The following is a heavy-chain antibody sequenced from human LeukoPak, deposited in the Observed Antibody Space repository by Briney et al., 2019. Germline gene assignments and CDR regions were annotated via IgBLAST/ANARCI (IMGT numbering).Heavy chain of an antibody. CDR1: GFTFTNYG. CDR2: ISYTGHKT. D-gene: IGHD3-16*01. V-gene: IGHV3-30*18. J-gene: IGHJ6*02. Sequence: SGGSLRLSCAASGFTFTNYGMHWVRQAPGKGLEWVAVISYTGHKTYYADSVRSRFTVSRDKSKNTVDLQMNSLRTEDTAMYYCAKDLFDMLTTFVYYYHAMDIWGRGTTVTVSS. CDR3: AKDLFDMLTTFVYYYHAMDI.